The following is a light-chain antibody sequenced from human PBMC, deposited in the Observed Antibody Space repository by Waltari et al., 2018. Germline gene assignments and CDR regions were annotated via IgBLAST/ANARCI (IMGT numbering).Light chain of an antibody. V-gene: IGKV1-12*01. J-gene: IGKJ4*01. Sequence: DFQMTQSPSSVSASIGDRVTISCRASQDIGDWLAWYHQTPGKAPKLLSYGASNLQSGVPSRFSGSGSGTDFTLTISSLQPEDFATYYCQQADSPSLTFGGGTKVEI. CDR3: QQADSPSLT. CDR2: GAS. CDR1: QDIGDW.